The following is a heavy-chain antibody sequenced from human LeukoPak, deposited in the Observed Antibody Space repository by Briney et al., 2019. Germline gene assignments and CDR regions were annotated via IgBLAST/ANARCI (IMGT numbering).Heavy chain of an antibody. Sequence: SETLSLTCTVSGGSIKSYYWSWVRQPPGKGLEWIGYIFSTGSTSYSPSLKNRVTISVDTSKNQFSLKLSSVTAADTAVYYCARAVFVVVPAANFDYWGQGTLVTVSS. D-gene: IGHD2-2*01. J-gene: IGHJ4*02. CDR3: ARAVFVVVPAANFDY. CDR2: IFSTGST. V-gene: IGHV4-59*08. CDR1: GGSIKSYY.